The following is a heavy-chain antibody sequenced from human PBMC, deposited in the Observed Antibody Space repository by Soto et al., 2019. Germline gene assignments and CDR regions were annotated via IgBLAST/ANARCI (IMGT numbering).Heavy chain of an antibody. Sequence: SQTLSLTCTVSGGSVSSGSYYWSWIRQPPGKGLEWIGYIYYSGSTNYNPSLKSRVTISVDTSKNQFSLKLSSVTAADTAVYYCARAPYYYDSSGYGDVWGQGTTVTVSS. CDR2: IYYSGST. CDR1: GGSVSSGSYY. D-gene: IGHD3-22*01. CDR3: ARAPYYYDSSGYGDV. V-gene: IGHV4-61*01. J-gene: IGHJ6*02.